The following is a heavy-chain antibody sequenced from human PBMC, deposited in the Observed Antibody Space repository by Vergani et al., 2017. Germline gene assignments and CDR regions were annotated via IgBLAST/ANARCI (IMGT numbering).Heavy chain of an antibody. J-gene: IGHJ1*01. CDR3: ATKSCGTPGCQIGYFRE. CDR2: ISYDGTQK. V-gene: IGHV3-30*03. D-gene: IGHD1-1*01. Sequence: VQLLESGGGLVQPGGSLRLSCAASGFTSSYYGMHWVRQAPGKGLEWVAVISYDGTQKYYADSVKGQFTISRDNSKSTLYLQMNSLRTEDTAVYYCATKSCGTPGCQIGYFREWGQGTLVTVSS. CDR1: GFTSSYYG.